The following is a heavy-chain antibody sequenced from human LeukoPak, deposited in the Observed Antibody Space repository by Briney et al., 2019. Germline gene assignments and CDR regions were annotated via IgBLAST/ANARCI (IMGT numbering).Heavy chain of an antibody. D-gene: IGHD5-12*01. J-gene: IGHJ4*02. CDR1: GYTFTVYF. Sequence: ASVKVSCKASGYTFTVYFMHWVRQAPGQGLEWMGWINPNSGGTNYAQKFQGRVTMTRDTSISTAYMELRSLRSDDTAVYYCARDFPDAYSGYDPLDYWGQGTLVAVSS. CDR2: INPNSGGT. CDR3: ARDFPDAYSGYDPLDY. V-gene: IGHV1-2*02.